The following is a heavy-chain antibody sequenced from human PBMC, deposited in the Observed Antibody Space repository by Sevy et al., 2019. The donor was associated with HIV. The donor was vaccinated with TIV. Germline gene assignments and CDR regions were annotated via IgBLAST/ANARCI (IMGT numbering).Heavy chain of an antibody. CDR3: ARQMRYSGSYVDAFDI. CDR2: IYYSGST. Sequence: SETLSLTCTVSGGSISSRSYYWGWIRQSPGKGLEWIGRIYYSGSTYYNPSLNSRVTRSVDTSKNQFSLKLSSVTAADTAVYYCARQMRYSGSYVDAFDIWGQGTMVTVSS. D-gene: IGHD1-26*01. V-gene: IGHV4-39*01. CDR1: GGSISSRSYY. J-gene: IGHJ3*02.